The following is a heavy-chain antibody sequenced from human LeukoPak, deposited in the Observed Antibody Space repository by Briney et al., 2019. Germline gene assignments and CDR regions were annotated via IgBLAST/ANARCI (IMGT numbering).Heavy chain of an antibody. CDR3: ASTICSGGSCYLDY. CDR2: IYYSGST. D-gene: IGHD2-15*01. V-gene: IGHV4-59*08. J-gene: IGHJ4*02. CDR1: GGSISSYY. Sequence: SETLSLTCTVSGGSISSYYWSWIRQPPGKGLEWIGYIYYSGSTNYNPSLKSRVTISVDTSKNQFSLKLSSVTAADTAVYYCASTICSGGSCYLDYWGQGTLVTVSS.